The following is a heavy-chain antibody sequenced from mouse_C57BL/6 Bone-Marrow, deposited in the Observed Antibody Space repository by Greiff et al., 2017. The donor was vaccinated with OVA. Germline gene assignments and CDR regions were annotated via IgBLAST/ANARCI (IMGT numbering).Heavy chain of an antibody. D-gene: IGHD4-1*01. CDR3: ARLAWGYAMDY. J-gene: IGHJ4*01. CDR2: INYDGSST. V-gene: IGHV5-16*01. Sequence: EVHLVESEGGLVQPGSSMKLSCTASGFTFSDYYMAWVRQVPEKGLEWVASINYDGSSTYYLDSLKSRFIISRDNAKNILYLQMSSLKSEDTATYYCARLAWGYAMDYWGQGTSVTVSS. CDR1: GFTFSDYY.